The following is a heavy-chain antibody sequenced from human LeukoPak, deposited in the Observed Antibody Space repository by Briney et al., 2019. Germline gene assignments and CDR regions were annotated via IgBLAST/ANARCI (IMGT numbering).Heavy chain of an antibody. D-gene: IGHD1-1*01. CDR1: GFTFSSFA. J-gene: IGHJ3*02. CDR2: ISSSGGST. V-gene: IGHV3-23*01. Sequence: HPGGSLRLSCAAPGFTFSSFAMSWVRQAPGKGLEWVSGISSSGGSTYYADSVKGRFTISRDNAKNSLYLQMNSLRAEDTAVYYCASTRTGTLPSGAFDIWGQGTMVTVSS. CDR3: ASTRTGTLPSGAFDI.